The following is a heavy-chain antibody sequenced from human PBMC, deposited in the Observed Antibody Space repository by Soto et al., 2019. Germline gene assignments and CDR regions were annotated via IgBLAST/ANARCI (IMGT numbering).Heavy chain of an antibody. CDR1: GDSISGYS. Sequence: SETLCLTCTVSGDSISGYSWSWIRQPPGKGLEWIGYIYYTGSTNYSPSLMSRVTISVDTSKNQFSLKLSSVTAADTAVYYCARQSSLAAVVDWGQGTLVTVSS. V-gene: IGHV4-59*08. D-gene: IGHD6-13*01. CDR3: ARQSSLAAVVD. J-gene: IGHJ4*02. CDR2: IYYTGST.